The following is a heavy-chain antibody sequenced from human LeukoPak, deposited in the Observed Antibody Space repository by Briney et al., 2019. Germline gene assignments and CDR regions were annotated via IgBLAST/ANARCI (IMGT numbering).Heavy chain of an antibody. CDR1: GGTFSSYA. J-gene: IGHJ4*02. Sequence: SVKVSCKASGGTFSSYAISWVRQAPGQGLEWMGRIIPILGIANYAQKFQGRVTITADKSTSTAYMELSSLRSEDTAVYYCARDPDTAMALIFTWGQGPRVTVPS. CDR2: IIPILGIA. CDR3: ARDPDTAMALIFT. V-gene: IGHV1-69*04. D-gene: IGHD5-18*01.